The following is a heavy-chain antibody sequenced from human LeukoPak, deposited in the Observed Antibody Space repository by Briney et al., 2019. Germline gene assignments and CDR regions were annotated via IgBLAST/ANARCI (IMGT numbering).Heavy chain of an antibody. Sequence: PSETLSLTCTVSGGSISSGSYYWSWIRQPAGKGLEWIGRIYTSGSTNYNPTLKSRVTISVDTSKNQFSLKLSSVTAADTAVYYCAREGAFSSGWPAIFDYWGQGTLVTVSS. CDR3: AREGAFSSGWPAIFDY. CDR1: GGSISSGSYY. V-gene: IGHV4-61*02. J-gene: IGHJ4*02. CDR2: IYTSGST. D-gene: IGHD6-19*01.